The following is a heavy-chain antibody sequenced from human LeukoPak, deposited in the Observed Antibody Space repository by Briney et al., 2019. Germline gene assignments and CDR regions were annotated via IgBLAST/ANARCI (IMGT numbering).Heavy chain of an antibody. Sequence: PSETLSLTCTVSGGSISSGNYYWSWIRQPPGKGLEWIGRIYTSGSTNYNPSLKSRVTISVDTSKNQFSLKLSSVTAADTAVYYCARDRSIVGSSWSLRVYYFDYWGQGTLVTVSS. V-gene: IGHV4-61*02. CDR3: ARDRSIVGSSWSLRVYYFDY. CDR1: GGSISSGNYY. D-gene: IGHD6-13*01. J-gene: IGHJ4*02. CDR2: IYTSGST.